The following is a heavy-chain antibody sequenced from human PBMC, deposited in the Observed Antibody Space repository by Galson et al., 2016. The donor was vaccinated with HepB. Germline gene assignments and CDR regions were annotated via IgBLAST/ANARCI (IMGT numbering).Heavy chain of an antibody. D-gene: IGHD1-1*01. V-gene: IGHV1-18*01. J-gene: IGHJ5*02. Sequence: SVKVSCKASGYTFSLSGITWVRQAPGQGLEWMGWIAAYNDNPNYAQNFQGRVIMTTDTSTSTAYMELKSLRSDDTAVYYCARETGSWSKGRWFDTWGQGTLVTVSS. CDR3: ARETGSWSKGRWFDT. CDR2: IAAYNDNP. CDR1: GYTFSLSG.